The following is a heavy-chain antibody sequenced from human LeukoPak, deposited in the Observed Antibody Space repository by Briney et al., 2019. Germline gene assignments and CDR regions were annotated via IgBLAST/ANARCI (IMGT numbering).Heavy chain of an antibody. CDR2: INSDGSST. CDR3: ARGNYDILTGYFDAFDI. Sequence: GGSLRLACAASGFTFSSYWMHWVRHAPGKGLVWVSRINSDGSSTSYADSVKGRFTISRDNAKNTLYLQMNSLRAEDTAVYYCARGNYDILTGYFDAFDIWGQGTMVTVSS. CDR1: GFTFSSYW. V-gene: IGHV3-74*01. D-gene: IGHD3-9*01. J-gene: IGHJ3*02.